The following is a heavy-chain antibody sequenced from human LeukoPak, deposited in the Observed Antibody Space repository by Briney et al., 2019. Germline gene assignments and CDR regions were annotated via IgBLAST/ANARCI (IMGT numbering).Heavy chain of an antibody. V-gene: IGHV3-74*01. CDR1: GFTFSTNW. Sequence: GGSLRLSCAASGFTFSTNWMYWVRQASGKGLVWVSRINSDGRSMGYADSVKGRFTISRDNAYNTLYLQMNSLRAEDTALYYCASGGRVGDIFDIWGQGTMVRVSS. CDR2: INSDGRSM. CDR3: ASGGRVGDIFDI. J-gene: IGHJ3*02. D-gene: IGHD2-15*01.